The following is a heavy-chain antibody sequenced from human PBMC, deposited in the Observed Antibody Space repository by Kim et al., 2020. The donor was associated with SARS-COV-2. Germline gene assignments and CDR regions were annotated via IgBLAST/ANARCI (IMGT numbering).Heavy chain of an antibody. CDR2: INSDGSGT. D-gene: IGHD6-13*01. CDR3: ARVSKDSSTWYGGFDC. CDR1: GFTFSSFW. V-gene: IGHV3-74*01. Sequence: GGSLRLSCAASGFTFSSFWMHWVRQAPGKGLVWVARINSDGSGTSYADSVKGRFTIARDNAKNTLYLQMNSLRAESEDTGVYYCARVSKDSSTWYGGFDCWGQGTLVTVSS. J-gene: IGHJ4*02.